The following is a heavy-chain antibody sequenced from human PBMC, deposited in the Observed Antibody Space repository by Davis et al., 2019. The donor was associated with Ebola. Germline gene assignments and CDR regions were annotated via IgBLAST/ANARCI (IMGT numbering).Heavy chain of an antibody. Sequence: PGGSLRLSCSVSGASISSFFWSWVRLSPGSGPEWIGNVYYTGYTNYNPSLKSRVTMSPDTSKNQFSLTLRSVTAADTAVYYCARVSDDTLGWWFDPWGPGIQVTVSS. CDR2: VYYTGYT. J-gene: IGHJ5*02. V-gene: IGHV4-59*01. D-gene: IGHD3-22*01. CDR1: GASISSFF. CDR3: ARVSDDTLGWWFDP.